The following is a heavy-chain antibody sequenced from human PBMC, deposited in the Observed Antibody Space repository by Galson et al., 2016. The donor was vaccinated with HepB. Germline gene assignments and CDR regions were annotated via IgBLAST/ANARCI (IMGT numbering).Heavy chain of an antibody. CDR1: GGSISSSSYY. Sequence: SETLSLTCSVSGGSISSSSYYWAWIRQPPGKGLEWIGSIYYSGSTSYNPSPRSRVTISVDTSKNQFSLKLSSVTAADTAVYYCARPHTDILTGYYQYYFDSWGQGTLVTVSS. J-gene: IGHJ4*02. V-gene: IGHV4-39*01. D-gene: IGHD3-9*01. CDR3: ARPHTDILTGYYQYYFDS. CDR2: IYYSGST.